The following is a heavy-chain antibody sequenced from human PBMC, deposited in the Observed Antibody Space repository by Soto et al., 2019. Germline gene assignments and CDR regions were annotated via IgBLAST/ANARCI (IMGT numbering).Heavy chain of an antibody. V-gene: IGHV4-34*01. CDR1: GGSFSGYY. Sequence: TSETLSLTCAVYGGSFSGYYWSWIRQPPGKGLEWIEEINHSGSTNYNPSLKSRVTISVDTSKNQFSLKLSSVTAADTAVYYCARAPRGGSSGYYSDYWGQGTLVTVSS. D-gene: IGHD3-22*01. J-gene: IGHJ4*02. CDR3: ARAPRGGSSGYYSDY. CDR2: INHSGST.